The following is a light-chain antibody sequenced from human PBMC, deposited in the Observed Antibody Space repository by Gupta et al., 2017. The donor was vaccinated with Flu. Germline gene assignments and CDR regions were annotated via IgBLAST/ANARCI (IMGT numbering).Light chain of an antibody. CDR1: ESISTY. CDR2: DAS. Sequence: EIVLTQSPATLSLSPGESATLSCRASESISTYLAWYQQKPGQIPRLLIFDASKRATGVPFRFSGSGVGKDVTITINSREQEEFAGYYCRQPGNWPPFTFGQGTKVDIK. V-gene: IGKV3-11*01. CDR3: RQPGNWPPFT. J-gene: IGKJ2*01.